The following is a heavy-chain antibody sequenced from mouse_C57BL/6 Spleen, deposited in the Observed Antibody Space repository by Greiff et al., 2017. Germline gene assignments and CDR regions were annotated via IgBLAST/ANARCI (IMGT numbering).Heavy chain of an antibody. D-gene: IGHD4-1*02. CDR3: TRYGARNCDY. CDR2: IDPETGGT. Sequence: QVQLQQSGAELVRPGASVTLSCKASGYTFTDYEMHWVKQTPVHGLEWIGAIDPETGGTAYNQKFKGKAILTAAKSSSTAYMELRSLTSEDSAVYYCTRYGARNCDYGGQGTTLTVSS. V-gene: IGHV1-15*01. J-gene: IGHJ2*01. CDR1: GYTFTDYE.